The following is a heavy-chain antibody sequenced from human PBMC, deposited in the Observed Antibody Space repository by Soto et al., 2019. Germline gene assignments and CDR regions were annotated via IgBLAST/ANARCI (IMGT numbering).Heavy chain of an antibody. CDR1: GFTFGSYA. D-gene: IGHD5-18*01. V-gene: IGHV3-30-3*01. Sequence: PGGSLRLSCAASGFTFGSYAMHWVRQAPGKGLEWVAVISYDGSNKYYADSVKGRFTISRDNSKNTLYLQMNSLRAEDTAVYYCARDPDTAMVSGGGMDVWGQGTTVTVSS. J-gene: IGHJ6*02. CDR3: ARDPDTAMVSGGGMDV. CDR2: ISYDGSNK.